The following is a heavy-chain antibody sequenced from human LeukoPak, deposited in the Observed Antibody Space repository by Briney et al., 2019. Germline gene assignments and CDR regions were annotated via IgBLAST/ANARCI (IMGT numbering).Heavy chain of an antibody. CDR1: GGTFSSYA. D-gene: IGHD6-19*01. CDR2: IIPIFGTA. V-gene: IGHV1-69*01. J-gene: IGHJ4*02. CDR3: ARVSSQQWLVPQVYFDY. Sequence: VASVKVSCKASGGTFSSYAISWVRQAPGQGLEWMGGIIPIFGTANYAQKFQGRVTITADESTSTAYMELSSLRSEDTAVYYCARVSSQQWLVPQVYFDYWGQGTLVTVSS.